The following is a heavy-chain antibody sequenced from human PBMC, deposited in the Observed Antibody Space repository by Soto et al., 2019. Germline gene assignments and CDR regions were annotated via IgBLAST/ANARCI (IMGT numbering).Heavy chain of an antibody. CDR1: GFSLSTSGVG. Sequence: QITLKESGPPLVKPTQTLTLTCTFSGFSLSTSGVGVGWIRQPPGKALEWLALIYWDDDKRYSPSLKSRLTITKDTSKNQVVLTMTNMDPVDTATYYCAHTSGEGGLWYFDYWGQGTLVTVSS. CDR3: AHTSGEGGLWYFDY. J-gene: IGHJ4*02. CDR2: IYWDDDK. V-gene: IGHV2-5*02. D-gene: IGHD3-16*01.